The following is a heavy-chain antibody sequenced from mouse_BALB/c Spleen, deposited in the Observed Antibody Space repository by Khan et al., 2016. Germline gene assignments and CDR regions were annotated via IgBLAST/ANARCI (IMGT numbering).Heavy chain of an antibody. J-gene: IGHJ3*01. D-gene: IGHD2-4*01. CDR3: ARSPYDCDVGFAY. CDR1: GFYIKDTY. CDR2: IDPANGNT. Sequence: VQLQQSGPELVKPGASVKLSCTASGFYIKDTYMHWVKQRPEQGLEWIGRIDPANGNTNYDPKFQGQATITADTSSNTSYLQLSTLTSEDTAVYYCARSPYDCDVGFAYWGQGTLVTVSA. V-gene: IGHV14-3*02.